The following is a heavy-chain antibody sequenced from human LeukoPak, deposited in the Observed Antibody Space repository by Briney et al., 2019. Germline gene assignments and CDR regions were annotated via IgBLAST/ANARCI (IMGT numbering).Heavy chain of an antibody. J-gene: IGHJ4*02. Sequence: PGGSLRLSCAASGFTFDDYGMSWVRQAPGKGLEWVSGINWNGGSTGYVDSVKGRFIISRDNAKNSLHLQMNSMRGEDAALYHCARDLDYGADYWGRGTLVTVSS. CDR3: ARDLDYGADY. CDR1: GFTFDDYG. CDR2: INWNGGST. D-gene: IGHD3-16*01. V-gene: IGHV3-20*01.